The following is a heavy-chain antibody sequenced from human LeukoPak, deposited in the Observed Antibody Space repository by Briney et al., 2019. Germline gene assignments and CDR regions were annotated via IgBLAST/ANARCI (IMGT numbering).Heavy chain of an antibody. CDR3: ARVSSWYGDLDAFDI. J-gene: IGHJ3*02. Sequence: TSETLSLTCTVSGGSISSYYWSWIRQPPGKGLEWIGYIYYSGSTNYNPSLKSRVTISVDTSKNQFSLKLSSVTAADTAVYYCARVSSWYGDLDAFDIWGQGTMVTVSS. V-gene: IGHV4-59*12. CDR1: GGSISSYY. CDR2: IYYSGST. D-gene: IGHD6-13*01.